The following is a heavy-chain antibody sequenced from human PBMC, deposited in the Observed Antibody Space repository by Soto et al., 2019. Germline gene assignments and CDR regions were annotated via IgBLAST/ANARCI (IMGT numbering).Heavy chain of an antibody. CDR1: EFTFSSYA. J-gene: IGHJ6*02. CDR2: ISYDGSNK. V-gene: IGHV3-30-3*01. Sequence: PGGSLRLSCAASEFTFSSYAMHWVRQAPGKGLEWVAVISYDGSNKYYADSVKGRFTISRDNSKNTLYLQMNSLRAEDTAVYYCARAYYDFWSGPDYYYYGMDVWGQGTTVTVSS. D-gene: IGHD3-3*01. CDR3: ARAYYDFWSGPDYYYYGMDV.